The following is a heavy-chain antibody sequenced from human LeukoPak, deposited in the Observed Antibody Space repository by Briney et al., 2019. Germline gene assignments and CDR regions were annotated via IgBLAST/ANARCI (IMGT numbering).Heavy chain of an antibody. V-gene: IGHV4-59*01. Sequence: SETLSLTCSVSGGSISSYYWSWIRQPPGKGLEWIGYIYYSGSTNYNPSLKSRVTISVDTSKNQFSLKLSSVTAADTAVYYCARVGYSSSWYEYYYYGMDVWGQGTTVTVSS. D-gene: IGHD6-13*01. J-gene: IGHJ6*02. CDR1: GGSISSYY. CDR2: IYYSGST. CDR3: ARVGYSSSWYEYYYYGMDV.